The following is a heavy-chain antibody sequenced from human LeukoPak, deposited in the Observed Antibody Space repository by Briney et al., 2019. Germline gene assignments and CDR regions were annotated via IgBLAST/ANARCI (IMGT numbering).Heavy chain of an antibody. CDR2: ISGRTGST. CDR1: GYTFSTKA. J-gene: IGHJ4*02. D-gene: IGHD5-12*01. V-gene: IGHV3-23*01. CDR3: AKCGNSGCHLSDS. Sequence: GGSLRLSRAASGYTFSTKAMSWVRQAPGKGLEWVSAISGRTGSTYYSDSVKGRFTISRDNSKSTLYLQMDSLRAEDTAVYYCAKCGNSGCHLSDSWGQRTLVTVSS.